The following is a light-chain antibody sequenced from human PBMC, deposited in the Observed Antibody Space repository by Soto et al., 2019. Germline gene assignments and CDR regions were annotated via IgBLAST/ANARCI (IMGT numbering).Light chain of an antibody. CDR3: KQRSNWPIT. CDR2: DAS. CDR1: QSLSSY. V-gene: IGKV3-11*01. J-gene: IGKJ5*01. Sequence: EIVLPKSPATLSLSPGESSTLSCRASQSLSSYLAWYQQKPGQAPRLLIYDASNRATGIPARFSGSGSGTDFTLTITSLEPEEFAVYFCKQRSNWPITVGKGKRLAIK.